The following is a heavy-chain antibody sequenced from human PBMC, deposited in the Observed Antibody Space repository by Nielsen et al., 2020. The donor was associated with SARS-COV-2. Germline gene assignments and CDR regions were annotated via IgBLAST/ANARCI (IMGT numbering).Heavy chain of an antibody. V-gene: IGHV4-59*12. J-gene: IGHJ5*02. D-gene: IGHD2-21*02. Sequence: SETLSLTCTVSGGSISSYYWSWIRQPPGKGLEWIGYIYYSGSTNYNPSLKSRVTISVDTSKNQFSLKLSSVTAADTAVYYCAGGGLVVVTARRRWFDPWGQGTLVTVSS. CDR2: IYYSGST. CDR1: GGSISSYY. CDR3: AGGGLVVVTARRRWFDP.